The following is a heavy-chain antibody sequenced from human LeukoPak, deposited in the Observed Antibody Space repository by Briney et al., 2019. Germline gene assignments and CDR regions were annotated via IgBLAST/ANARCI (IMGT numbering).Heavy chain of an antibody. CDR3: ARQATYYDILTASGYFDY. CDR1: GYSSTSYW. V-gene: IGHV5-51*01. J-gene: IGHJ4*02. D-gene: IGHD3-9*01. CDR2: IYPGDSDT. Sequence: GESLKISCKGSGYSSTSYWIGWVRQMPGKGLEWMGIIYPGDSDTRYSPSFQGRVTISADKSISTAYLQWSSLKASDTAMYYCARQATYYDILTASGYFDYWGQGTLVTVSS.